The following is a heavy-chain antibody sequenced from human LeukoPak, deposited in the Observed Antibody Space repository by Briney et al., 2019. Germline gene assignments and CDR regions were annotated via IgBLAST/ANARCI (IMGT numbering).Heavy chain of an antibody. Sequence: GGSLRLSCAASGFTFSSYWMSWVRQAPGKGLEWVANIKQDGSEKYYVDSVKGRFTISRDNAKNSLYLQMNSLRAEDTAVYYCARRGMYYDFWSGYQPITFDYWGQGTLVTVSS. V-gene: IGHV3-7*01. CDR1: GFTFSSYW. CDR2: IKQDGSEK. CDR3: ARRGMYYDFWSGYQPITFDY. J-gene: IGHJ4*02. D-gene: IGHD3-3*01.